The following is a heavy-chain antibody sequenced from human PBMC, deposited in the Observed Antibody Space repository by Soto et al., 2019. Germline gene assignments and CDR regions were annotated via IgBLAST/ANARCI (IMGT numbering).Heavy chain of an antibody. Sequence: QITLKESGPTLVKPTQTLTLTCIFSGFSFSADGVGVGWIRQPPGNALEWLALIYWDDDTRYSPSLKSRLTITKDTSKNQVVLTMTNMDPVDTATYYCAHAYGGTSWPNDAFDGWGQGTVVTVSS. CDR3: AHAYGGTSWPNDAFDG. J-gene: IGHJ3*01. CDR1: GFSFSADGVG. CDR2: IYWDDDT. V-gene: IGHV2-5*02. D-gene: IGHD2-2*01.